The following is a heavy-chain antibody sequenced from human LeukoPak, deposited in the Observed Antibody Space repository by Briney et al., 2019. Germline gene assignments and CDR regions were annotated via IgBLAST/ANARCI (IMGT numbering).Heavy chain of an antibody. CDR2: SRNRAKSYTT. CDR1: GFTFSDHY. V-gene: IGHV3-72*01. Sequence: GGSLRLSCAASGFTFSDHYMDWVRQAPGKGLEWVGRSRNRAKSYTTDYAASVRGRFTISRDDSQNSLYLQMNSLKTEDTAVYYCTTGSCGDLQDYWGQGTLVTVSS. CDR3: TTGSCGDLQDY. J-gene: IGHJ4*02. D-gene: IGHD1-26*01.